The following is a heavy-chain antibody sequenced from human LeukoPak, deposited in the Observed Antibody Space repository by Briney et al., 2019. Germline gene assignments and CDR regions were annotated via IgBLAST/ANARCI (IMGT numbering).Heavy chain of an antibody. J-gene: IGHJ4*02. CDR1: GSACTYW. V-gene: IGHV3-7*01. Sequence: SGGSLRRSCAGSGSACTYWMSGVRQAPGKGLEWVGNIKQDGSEKYYVGSVKGRFTVSRDNARKSLYLQMNSLRAEDTAVYYCASGFLDAFWSGHFWGQGTPVTVSS. D-gene: IGHD3-3*01. CDR2: IKQDGSEK. CDR3: ASGFLDAFWSGHF.